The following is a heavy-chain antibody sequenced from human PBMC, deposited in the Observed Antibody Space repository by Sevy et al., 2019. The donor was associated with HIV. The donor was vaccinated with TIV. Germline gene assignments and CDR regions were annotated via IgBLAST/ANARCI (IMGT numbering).Heavy chain of an antibody. J-gene: IGHJ4*02. CDR2: ISAYNGNT. CDR3: ARLPISFHDYGDYLLNY. CDR1: GYTFTSYG. V-gene: IGHV1-18*01. Sequence: ASVKVSCKASGYTFTSYGISWVRQAPGQGLEWMGWISAYNGNTNYAQKLQGRVTMTTDTSTSTAYMELRSLRSDDTAVYYCARLPISFHDYGDYLLNYWGQGTLVTVSS. D-gene: IGHD4-17*01.